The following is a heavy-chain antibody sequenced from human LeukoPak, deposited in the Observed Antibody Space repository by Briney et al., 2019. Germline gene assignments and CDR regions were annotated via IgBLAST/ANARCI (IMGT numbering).Heavy chain of an antibody. CDR3: ARVSYFGSAGFDY. CDR2: ISDSGSTI. V-gene: IGHV3-48*03. D-gene: IGHD2-21*01. CDR1: GFTFSNYE. J-gene: IGHJ4*02. Sequence: GGSLRLSCGASGFTFSNYEMNRVRQAPGMGLEWVSYISDSGSTIYYADSVRGRFTISRDNAKNSLYLQMNSLRAEDTAVYYCARVSYFGSAGFDYWGQGTLVTVSS.